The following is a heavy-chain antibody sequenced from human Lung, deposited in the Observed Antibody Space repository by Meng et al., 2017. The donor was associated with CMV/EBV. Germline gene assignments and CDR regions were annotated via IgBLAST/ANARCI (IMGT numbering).Heavy chain of an antibody. D-gene: IGHD2-8*01. J-gene: IGHJ5*02. Sequence: QLVESWGGLVQPGESLRLSCVASGFSFSSYWMHWVRQSPGKGLVWVARINSGGTTTTYADSVKGRFTISRDNAKNTLYLQMNSLRGEDTAVYYCARDVMGWFDPWGQGALVTVSS. CDR3: ARDVMGWFDP. CDR2: INSGGTTT. V-gene: IGHV3-74*01. CDR1: GFSFSSYW.